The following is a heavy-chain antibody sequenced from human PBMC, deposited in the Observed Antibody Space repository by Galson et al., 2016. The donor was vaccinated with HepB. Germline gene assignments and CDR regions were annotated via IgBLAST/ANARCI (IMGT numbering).Heavy chain of an antibody. CDR3: AKDGVTGGGLDI. Sequence: SLRLSCAASGFSFSSFAMHWVRQAPGKGLEWMAVISYDGSKKFYVDSVKGRFTISRDNTKNTMYLQMNSLRTEDTAVYYCAKDGVTGGGLDIWGQGTMVTVSS. V-gene: IGHV3-30*18. CDR1: GFSFSSFA. D-gene: IGHD2-8*02. CDR2: ISYDGSKK. J-gene: IGHJ3*02.